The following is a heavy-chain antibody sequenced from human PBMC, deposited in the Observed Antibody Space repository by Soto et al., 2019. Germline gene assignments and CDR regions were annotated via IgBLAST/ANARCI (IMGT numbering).Heavy chain of an antibody. D-gene: IGHD4-17*01. V-gene: IGHV3-30-3*01. J-gene: IGHJ4*02. Sequence: GGSLRLSCAASGFTFSSYAMHWVRQAPGKGLEWVAVISYDGSNKYYADSVKGRFTISRDNSKNTLYLQMNSLRAEDTAVYYCARSVLTTVVTLDYWGQGTLVTVSS. CDR1: GFTFSSYA. CDR2: ISYDGSNK. CDR3: ARSVLTTVVTLDY.